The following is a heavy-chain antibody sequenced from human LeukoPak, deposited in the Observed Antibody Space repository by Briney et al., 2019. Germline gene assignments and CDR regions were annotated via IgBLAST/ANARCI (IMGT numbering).Heavy chain of an antibody. CDR1: GGSISSSNW. Sequence: SETLSLTCAVSGGSISSSNWWSWVRQPPGKGLEWIGEIYHSGSTNYNPSLKSRVTISVDTSKNQFSLKLSAVTAADTAVYYCARLKAPSIFGVVINIDYWGQGTLVTVSS. CDR3: ARLKAPSIFGVVINIDY. V-gene: IGHV4-4*02. J-gene: IGHJ4*02. D-gene: IGHD3-3*01. CDR2: IYHSGST.